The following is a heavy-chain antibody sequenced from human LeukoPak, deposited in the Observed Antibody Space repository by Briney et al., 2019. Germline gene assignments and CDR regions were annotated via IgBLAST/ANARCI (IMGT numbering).Heavy chain of an antibody. CDR2: ISGDGGST. D-gene: IGHD4-17*01. J-gene: IGHJ4*02. CDR1: GFAFSSYA. V-gene: IGHV3-23*01. CDR3: AKHGYHYGYASGAYFNY. Sequence: PGGSLRLSCAASGFAFSSYAMSWVRQAPGKGLEWVSGISGDGGSTFYADSVKGRFTISTDTSKNILYLQMNSLRAEDTALYYCAKHGYHYGYASGAYFNYWGQGTLVTVSS.